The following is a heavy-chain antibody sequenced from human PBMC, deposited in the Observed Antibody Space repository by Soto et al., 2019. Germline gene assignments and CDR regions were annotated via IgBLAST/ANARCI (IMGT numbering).Heavy chain of an antibody. CDR2: IWYDGSDK. CDR1: GFTFSGFG. CDR3: AFGNLSYYFDF. J-gene: IGHJ4*02. D-gene: IGHD3-16*01. Sequence: GGSLRLSCAASGFTFSGFGMHWVRQAPGKGLEWVAIIWYDGSDKYYADSVKGRFTISRDNSKNTLHLQMNSLRAEDTAVYHCAFGNLSYYFDFWGRGTPVTVSS. V-gene: IGHV3-33*01.